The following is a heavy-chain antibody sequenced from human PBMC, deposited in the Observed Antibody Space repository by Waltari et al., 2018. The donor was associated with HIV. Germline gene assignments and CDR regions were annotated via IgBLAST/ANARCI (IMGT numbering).Heavy chain of an antibody. D-gene: IGHD6-13*01. CDR2: INPNSGGT. Sequence: QVQLVQSGAEVKKPGASVKVSCKASGYTFTGYYMHWVRQAPGQGLEWMGWINPNSGGTNYAQNFQGRVTMTRDTSISTAYMELSRLRSDDTAVYYCARGQAGIAAHYYYYGMDVWGQGTTVTVSS. CDR1: GYTFTGYY. V-gene: IGHV1-2*02. J-gene: IGHJ6*02. CDR3: ARGQAGIAAHYYYYGMDV.